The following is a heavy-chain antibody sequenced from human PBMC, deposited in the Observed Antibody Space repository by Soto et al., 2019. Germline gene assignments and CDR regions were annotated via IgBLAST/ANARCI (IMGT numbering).Heavy chain of an antibody. J-gene: IGHJ5*02. CDR2: IYYSGST. Sequence: SETLSLTCTVSGGSISSYYWSWIRQPPGKGLEWIGYIYYSGSTNYNPSLKSRVTISVDTSKNQFSLKLSSVTAADTVVYYCASTIFGGNWFDPWGQGTLVTVSS. V-gene: IGHV4-59*01. CDR1: GGSISSYY. D-gene: IGHD3-3*01. CDR3: ASTIFGGNWFDP.